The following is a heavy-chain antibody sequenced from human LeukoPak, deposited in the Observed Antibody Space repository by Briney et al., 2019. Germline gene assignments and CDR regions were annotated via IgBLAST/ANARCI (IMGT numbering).Heavy chain of an antibody. CDR2: IYYSGST. CDR3: ARTGGTIDY. D-gene: IGHD2-8*02. CDR1: GGSISSGDYY. Sequence: MSSETLSLTCTVSGGSISSGDYYWSWIRQPPGKGLEWIGYIYYSGSTYYNPSLKSRVTISVDTSKNQFSLKLNSETAADTAVYYCARTGGTIDYWGQGTLVTVSS. V-gene: IGHV4-30-4*01. J-gene: IGHJ4*02.